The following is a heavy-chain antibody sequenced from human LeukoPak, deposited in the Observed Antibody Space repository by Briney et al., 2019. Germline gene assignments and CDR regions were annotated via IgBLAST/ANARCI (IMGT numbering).Heavy chain of an antibody. CDR3: AREFVEEQLVFYYYYYMDV. CDR1: GGTFSSYA. Sequence: ASVKVSCKASGGTFSSYAISWVRQAPGQGLEWMGWISAYNGNTDYAQKLQGRVTMTTDTSTSTAYMELRSLRSDDTAVYYCAREFVEEQLVFYYYYYMDVWGKGTTVTVSS. J-gene: IGHJ6*03. D-gene: IGHD6-6*01. CDR2: ISAYNGNT. V-gene: IGHV1-18*01.